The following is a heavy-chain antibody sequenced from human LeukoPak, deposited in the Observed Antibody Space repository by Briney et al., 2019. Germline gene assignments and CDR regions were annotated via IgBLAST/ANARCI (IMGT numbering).Heavy chain of an antibody. CDR3: ARGMGGYGARGSSDAFDI. J-gene: IGHJ3*02. Sequence: SVKVSCKASGGTFSSYAISWVRQAPGQGLEWMGRIIPILGIANYAQKFQGRVTITADKSTSTAYMELSSLRSEDTAVYYCARGMGGYGARGSSDAFDIWGQGTMVTVSS. V-gene: IGHV1-69*04. D-gene: IGHD4/OR15-4a*01. CDR2: IIPILGIA. CDR1: GGTFSSYA.